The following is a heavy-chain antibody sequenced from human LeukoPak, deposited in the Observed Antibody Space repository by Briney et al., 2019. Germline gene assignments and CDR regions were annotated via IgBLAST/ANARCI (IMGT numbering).Heavy chain of an antibody. CDR3: ARDVSAEYDRASRMHLDS. CDR1: GFTFSNYW. J-gene: IGHJ4*02. V-gene: IGHV3-7*01. Sequence: AGTLRLSCAASGFTFSNYWMTWVRQAPGKGLEWVANIKRDGSEQNSANSVKGRFTISRDNAKNSLFLQMNSLRADDTAVYYCARDVSAEYDRASRMHLDSWGQGALVCVSS. D-gene: IGHD2/OR15-2a*01. CDR2: IKRDGSEQ.